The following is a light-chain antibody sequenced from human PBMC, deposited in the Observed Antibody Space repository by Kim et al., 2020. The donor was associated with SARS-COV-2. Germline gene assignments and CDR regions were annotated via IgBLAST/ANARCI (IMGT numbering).Light chain of an antibody. J-gene: IGLJ2*01. CDR3: NSRDSNDNVV. CDR2: GKN. CDR1: SLRSYY. Sequence: SVALGQTVRITCQGDSLRSYYATWYQQKPGQAPILVIYGKNNRPSGIPDRFSGSSSGNTASLTITGIQAGDEADYYCNSRDSNDNVVFGGGTQLTVL. V-gene: IGLV3-19*01.